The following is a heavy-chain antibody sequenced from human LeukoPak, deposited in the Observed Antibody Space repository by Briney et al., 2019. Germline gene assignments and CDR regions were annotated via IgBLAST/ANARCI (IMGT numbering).Heavy chain of an antibody. Sequence: PSETLSLTCTVSGGSISSSSYYFWGWIRQPPGKGLEWIGSIYYSGSISYNPSLKSRVTISVDTSKNQFSLRLNSVTAADTAVYYCARQSRGSSWYWFDPWGQGTLVTVSS. J-gene: IGHJ5*02. D-gene: IGHD6-13*01. CDR3: ARQSRGSSWYWFDP. CDR2: IYYSGSI. V-gene: IGHV4-39*01. CDR1: GGSISSSSYY.